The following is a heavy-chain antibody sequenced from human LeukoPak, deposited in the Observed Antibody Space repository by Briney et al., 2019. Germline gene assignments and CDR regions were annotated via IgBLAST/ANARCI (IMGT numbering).Heavy chain of an antibody. V-gene: IGHV4-34*01. CDR2: INHSGST. CDR1: GGSFSGYY. J-gene: IGHJ6*03. Sequence: SETLSLTCAVYGGSFSGYYWSWIRQPPGKGLEWIGEINHSGSTNYNPSLKSRVTISVDTSKNQFSLKLSSVTAADTAVYYCARGIAAAVKTSYYYYMDVWGKGITVTVSS. CDR3: ARGIAAAVKTSYYYYMDV. D-gene: IGHD6-13*01.